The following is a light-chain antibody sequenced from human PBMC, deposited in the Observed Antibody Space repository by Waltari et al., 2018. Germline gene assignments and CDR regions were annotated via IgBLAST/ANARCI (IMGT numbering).Light chain of an antibody. V-gene: IGKV3-15*01. CDR1: QSVSSN. CDR3: QQYNNWPLT. CDR2: GAS. J-gene: IGKJ4*01. Sequence: EIVMTQSPATLSVSPVERVTLSCRASQSVSSNLAWYQQKRGQAPSLLIYGASTRATGIPARFSGTGSGTEFTLTISSLQSEDFAVYYCQQYNNWPLTFGGGTKVEVK.